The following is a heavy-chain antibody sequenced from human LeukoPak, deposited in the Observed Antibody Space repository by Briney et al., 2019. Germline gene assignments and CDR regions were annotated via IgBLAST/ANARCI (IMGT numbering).Heavy chain of an antibody. V-gene: IGHV1-69*01. D-gene: IGHD1/OR15-1a*01. CDR2: IIPIYGIA. J-gene: IGHJ6*03. Sequence: GSSVKVSCKVSGGTFSTYAISWLRQAPGQGLEWMGGIIPIYGIANYAQKLRGRVTITADESTSTSYMEVNGLRSEDTAVYYCAREATPQTSTLYYYYYYMDVWGNGTPVTVSS. CDR1: GGTFSTYA. CDR3: AREATPQTSTLYYYYYYMDV.